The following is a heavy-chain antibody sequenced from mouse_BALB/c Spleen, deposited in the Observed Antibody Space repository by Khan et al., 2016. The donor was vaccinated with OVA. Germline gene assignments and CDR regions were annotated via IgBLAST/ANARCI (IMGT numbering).Heavy chain of an antibody. CDR1: GYTFRSSW. CDR2: ILPGTGST. J-gene: IGHJ3*01. Sequence: VQLQESGAELMKPGASVKISCKATGYTFRSSWIEWVKQRPGHGLEWIGEILPGTGSTNYNEKFKGKATFTADTSSNTAYMQLSSLTSEDSAVAYCARWGPCGNFGPCWGQGTVVTVAA. D-gene: IGHD2-1*01. V-gene: IGHV1-9*01. CDR3: ARWGPCGNFGPC.